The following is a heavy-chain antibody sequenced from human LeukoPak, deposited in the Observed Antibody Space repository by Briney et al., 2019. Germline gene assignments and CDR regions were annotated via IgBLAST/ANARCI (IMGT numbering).Heavy chain of an antibody. CDR1: GFTFSSYA. Sequence: GGSLRLSCAASGFTFSSYAMSWVRQAPGKGLEWVSAISGRGGSTYYADSVKGRFTISRDNSKNTLYLQMNSLRAEDTAVYYCAKVDIRYSSSGDDYWGQGTLVTVSS. CDR2: ISGRGGST. CDR3: AKVDIRYSSSGDDY. J-gene: IGHJ4*02. D-gene: IGHD6-13*01. V-gene: IGHV3-23*01.